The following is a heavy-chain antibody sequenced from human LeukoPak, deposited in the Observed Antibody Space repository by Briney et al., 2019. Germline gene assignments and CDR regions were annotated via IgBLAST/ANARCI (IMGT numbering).Heavy chain of an antibody. J-gene: IGHJ4*02. CDR1: GYSYTSYW. D-gene: IGHD2-2*01. Sequence: GESLKISCKGSGYSYTSYWIGWVRQMPGKGLEWMGIIYPGDSDTRYSPSFQGQVTTSADKSISTAYLQWSSLKASDTAMYYCARLPGYCSSTSCYKYYFDYWGQGTLVTVSS. V-gene: IGHV5-51*01. CDR3: ARLPGYCSSTSCYKYYFDY. CDR2: IYPGDSDT.